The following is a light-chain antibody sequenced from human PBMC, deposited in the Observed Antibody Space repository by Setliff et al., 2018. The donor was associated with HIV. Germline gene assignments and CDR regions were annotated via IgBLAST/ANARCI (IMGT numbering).Light chain of an antibody. CDR1: SSNIGAGYD. V-gene: IGLV1-40*01. Sequence: QSVLTQPPSVSGAPGQRVTISCTGSSSNIGAGYDVHWYQQLPGTAPKLLIFGNNNRPSGVPDRFSGSKSGTSAYLAITGLQAGDEGDYYCNSFAPSSGYVFGSGTKVTVL. CDR2: GNN. CDR3: NSFAPSSGYV. J-gene: IGLJ1*01.